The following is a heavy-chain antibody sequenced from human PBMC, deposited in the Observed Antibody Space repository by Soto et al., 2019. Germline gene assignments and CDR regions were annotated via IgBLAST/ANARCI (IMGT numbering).Heavy chain of an antibody. D-gene: IGHD6-6*01. CDR1: GFSLSTSGAA. J-gene: IGHJ5*01. V-gene: IGHV2-5*02. CDR3: AHRQLVTFFRLVTQTGVWFDS. Sequence: QITLKESGPTLAKPTQTLTLNCTFSGFSLSTSGAAVGWIRQPPGNALEWLALVYWDDDKRYSPSIKNRVTITKDTSKNQVVLTLTNAEPGDTATYYFAHRQLVTFFRLVTQTGVWFDSWCEGNLVTVPS. CDR2: VYWDDDK.